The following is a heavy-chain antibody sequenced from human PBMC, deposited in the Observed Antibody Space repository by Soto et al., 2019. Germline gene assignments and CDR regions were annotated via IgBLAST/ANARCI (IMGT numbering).Heavy chain of an antibody. J-gene: IGHJ6*02. CDR1: GYTFTSYG. D-gene: IGHD2-8*01. CDR2: ISVYTGDT. CDR3: ARDRCTTDRCYAHHFDV. Sequence: QVQLVQSGGEVTKPGASVKVSCKSSGYTFTSYGVSWVRQAPGQGLEWLGWISVYTGDTKHAQKFLDRVTLTTEASASTAYMELRSMRSDVTSVYYCARDRCTTDRCYAHHFDVWGQGTTVTVSS. V-gene: IGHV1-18*04.